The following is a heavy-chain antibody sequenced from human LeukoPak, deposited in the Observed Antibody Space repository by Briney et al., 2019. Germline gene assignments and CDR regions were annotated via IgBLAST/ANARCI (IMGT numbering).Heavy chain of an antibody. D-gene: IGHD6-6*01. Sequence: GGSLRLSCAASGFTFSSYGMHWVRQAPGKGLEWVAVIWYDGSNKYYADSVKGRFTISRDNAEDSLFLQMNSLRAEDTAVYYCAGDRASIAAPFDYWGQGTLVTVSS. J-gene: IGHJ4*02. CDR2: IWYDGSNK. CDR1: GFTFSSYG. V-gene: IGHV3-33*01. CDR3: AGDRASIAAPFDY.